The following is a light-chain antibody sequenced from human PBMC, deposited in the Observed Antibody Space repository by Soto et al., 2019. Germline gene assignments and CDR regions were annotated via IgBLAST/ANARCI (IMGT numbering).Light chain of an antibody. Sequence: QSALTQPASESGSPGQSITISCTGTISDVGRYNLVSWYQQHPDKAPKLIIYEDIERPSGVSHRFSGSTSGNTASLTISGLQTEDEAKYFCCSYAGGASVVFGGGTKLTVL. J-gene: IGLJ2*01. CDR3: CSYAGGASVV. CDR1: ISDVGRYNL. CDR2: EDI. V-gene: IGLV2-23*01.